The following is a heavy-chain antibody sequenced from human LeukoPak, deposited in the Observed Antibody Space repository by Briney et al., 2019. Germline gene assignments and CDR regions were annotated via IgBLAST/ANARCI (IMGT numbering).Heavy chain of an antibody. CDR1: GGSISSYY. D-gene: IGHD6-19*01. Sequence: SETLSLTCTVSGGSISSYYWSWIRQPPGKGLEWIGYIYYSRSTNYNPSLKSRVTISVDTSKNQFSLKLSSVTAADTAVYYCARLTTIAVAGAHYFDYWGQGTLVTVSS. CDR2: IYYSRST. CDR3: ARLTTIAVAGAHYFDY. V-gene: IGHV4-59*08. J-gene: IGHJ4*02.